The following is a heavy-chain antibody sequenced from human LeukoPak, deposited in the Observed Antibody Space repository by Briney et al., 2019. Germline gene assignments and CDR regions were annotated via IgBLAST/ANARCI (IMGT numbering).Heavy chain of an antibody. Sequence: GGSLRLSCAASGFTFSSYAMSWVRQAPGKGLEWVSAISGSGGSTYYADSVKGRFTISRDNSKNTLYLQMNSLRAEDTAVYYCATDVGVYDRPRDVYWGQGTLVTVSS. CDR1: GFTFSSYA. D-gene: IGHD3-22*01. CDR3: ATDVGVYDRPRDVY. CDR2: ISGSGGST. J-gene: IGHJ4*02. V-gene: IGHV3-23*01.